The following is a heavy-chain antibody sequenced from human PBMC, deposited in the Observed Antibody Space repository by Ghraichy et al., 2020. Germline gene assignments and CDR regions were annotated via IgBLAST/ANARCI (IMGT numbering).Heavy chain of an antibody. CDR1: GFTFSTYA. CDR3: AKKGCERFYCSGGRGYYYGMDV. Sequence: GGSLRLSCAASGFTFSTYAMSWVRQAPGKGLEWVSAISGSGGSTYYADSVKGRFTISRDNSKNTLYLQMNSLRAEDTAVYYCAKKGCERFYCSGGRGYYYGMDVWGQGTTVTVSS. V-gene: IGHV3-23*01. D-gene: IGHD2-15*01. CDR2: ISGSGGST. J-gene: IGHJ6*02.